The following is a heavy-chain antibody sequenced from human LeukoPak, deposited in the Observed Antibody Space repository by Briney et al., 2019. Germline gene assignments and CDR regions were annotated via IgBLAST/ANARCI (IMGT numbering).Heavy chain of an antibody. CDR3: AKGRRAPLVGTTTKSWIDS. Sequence: PGGSLRLSCAASGFTFGSYGMHWVRQAPGKGLEWVAVISYDGSNKYYADSVKGRVTISRDNSKNTLYLQMNTLRAEDTAVYYCAKGRRAPLVGTTTKSWIDSWGQGTLVTVSS. D-gene: IGHD1-26*01. V-gene: IGHV3-30*18. CDR1: GFTFGSYG. J-gene: IGHJ4*02. CDR2: ISYDGSNK.